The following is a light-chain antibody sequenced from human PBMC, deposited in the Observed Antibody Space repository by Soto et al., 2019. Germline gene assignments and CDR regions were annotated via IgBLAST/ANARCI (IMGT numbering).Light chain of an antibody. CDR2: GAS. CDR3: QQYNNWPPLT. J-gene: IGKJ5*01. V-gene: IGKV3D-15*01. Sequence: EILIRQSPSTRSVSPGERATLTCMAIQSVSSNVAWYGQTPIAWYQQKPGQAPRLLIYGASTRATGIPDRFSGSGSGTEFTLTISSLQSEDFAVYYCQQYNNWPPLTFGQGTRLEIK. CDR1: QSVSSN.